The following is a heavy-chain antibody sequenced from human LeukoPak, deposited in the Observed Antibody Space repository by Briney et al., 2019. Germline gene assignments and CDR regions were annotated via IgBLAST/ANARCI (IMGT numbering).Heavy chain of an antibody. CDR3: TTVSWDPWYYYMDV. CDR2: IKSKTDGGTT. Sequence: GGSLRLSCAASGFTFSNAWMSWVRQAPGKGLEWVGRIKSKTDGGTTDYAAPVKGRFTISRDDSKNTLYLQMNSLKTEDTAVYYCTTVSWDPWYYYMDVWGKGTTVTVSS. J-gene: IGHJ6*03. D-gene: IGHD1-26*01. V-gene: IGHV3-15*01. CDR1: GFTFSNAW.